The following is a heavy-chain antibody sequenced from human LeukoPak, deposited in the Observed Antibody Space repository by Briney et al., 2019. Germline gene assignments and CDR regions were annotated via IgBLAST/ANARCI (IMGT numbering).Heavy chain of an antibody. V-gene: IGHV4-34*01. CDR2: INHSGST. D-gene: IGHD3-3*01. J-gene: IGHJ6*02. CDR3: AGYYSSIYGMDV. Sequence: SETLSLTCAVNGGSFSGYFCSWIRQPPGKGLEWIGEINHSGSTYYNASLKSRITISVDTSKRQFSLRMNSVTAADTAVYFCAGYYSSIYGMDVWGQGTPVTVSS. CDR1: GGSFSGYF.